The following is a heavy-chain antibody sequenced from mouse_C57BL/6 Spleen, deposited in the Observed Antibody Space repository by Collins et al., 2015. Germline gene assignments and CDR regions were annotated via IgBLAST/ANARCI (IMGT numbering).Heavy chain of an antibody. D-gene: IGHD1-1*01. J-gene: IGHJ3*01. Sequence: EVQLQQSGPELVKPGASVKMSCKASGYTFTSYVMHWVKQKPGQGLEWIGYINPYNDGTKYNEKFKGKATLTSDKSSSTAYMELSSLTSEDSAVYYCHYYGSSYPAWFAYWGQGTLVTVSA. CDR1: GYTFTSYV. CDR2: INPYNDGT. CDR3: HYYGSSYPAWFAY. V-gene: IGHV1-14*01.